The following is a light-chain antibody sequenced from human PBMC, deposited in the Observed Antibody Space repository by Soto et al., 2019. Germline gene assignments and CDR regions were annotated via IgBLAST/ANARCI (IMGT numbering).Light chain of an antibody. CDR1: QSVSSSY. CDR2: GAS. V-gene: IGKV3-20*01. J-gene: IGKJ5*01. Sequence: EIVLTQSPGTLSLSPGERATLSCRASQSVSSSYLAWYQQKPGQAPRLLIYGASSRPTDIPDRFSGSGSGTDFTLTISRLEPEDFAVYYCQQSGSSSTFGQGTRLENK. CDR3: QQSGSSST.